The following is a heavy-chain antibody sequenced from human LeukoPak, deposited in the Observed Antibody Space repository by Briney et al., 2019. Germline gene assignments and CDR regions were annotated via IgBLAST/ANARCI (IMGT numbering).Heavy chain of an antibody. CDR1: GFTFSSYS. D-gene: IGHD4-17*01. Sequence: GSLRLSCAASGFTFSSYSMSWIRQPPGRGLEWIGEIHHSGSTNYNPSLKSRVTISVDTSKNQFSLKLSSVTAADTAVYYCARVPRDYGDVDDYWGQGTLVTVSS. J-gene: IGHJ4*02. CDR2: IHHSGST. CDR3: ARVPRDYGDVDDY. V-gene: IGHV4-34*01.